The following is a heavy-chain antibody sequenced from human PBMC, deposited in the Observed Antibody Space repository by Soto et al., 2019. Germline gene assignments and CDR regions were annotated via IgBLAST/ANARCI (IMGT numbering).Heavy chain of an antibody. CDR3: PKDRDGATAGPTKFYGMNV. D-gene: IGHD6-13*01. V-gene: IGHV3-23*01. CDR2: ISGSGDST. J-gene: IGHJ6*02. CDR1: GFTFSSYA. Sequence: EVQLLESGGGLVQPGGSLRLSCAASGFTFSSYAMSWVRQAPGKGLEWVSVISGSGDSTYYADSVRGRFTSSRDNSKNELYLQMNSLRAEDTDVYCYPKDRDGATAGPTKFYGMNVWGQGTTVTVSS.